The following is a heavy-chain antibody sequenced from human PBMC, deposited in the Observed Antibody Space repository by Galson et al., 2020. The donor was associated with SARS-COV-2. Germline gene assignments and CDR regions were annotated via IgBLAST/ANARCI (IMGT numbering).Heavy chain of an antibody. CDR2: ISAYNGNT. V-gene: IGHV1-18*01. J-gene: IGHJ4*02. Sequence: VSVNVSCKASGYTFTSYGISWVRQAPGQGLEWMGWISAYNGNTNYAQKPQGRVTIITDTSTSTAYMELRSLRTYDTAVYYCARDGLYDYVWGNYRPQLLDYWGPGTLVTVYS. CDR3: ARDGLYDYVWGNYRPQLLDY. CDR1: GYTFTSYG. D-gene: IGHD3-16*02.